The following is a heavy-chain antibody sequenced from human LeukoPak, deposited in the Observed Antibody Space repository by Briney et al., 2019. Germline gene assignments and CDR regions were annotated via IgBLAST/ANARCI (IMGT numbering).Heavy chain of an antibody. CDR1: GFTFSSYG. CDR3: AKRNIGNYYYYMDV. V-gene: IGHV3-30*18. CDR2: ISYDGSNK. D-gene: IGHD1/OR15-1a*01. J-gene: IGHJ6*03. Sequence: PGGSLRLSCAAPGFTFSSYGINWVRQGPGKGLEWVAAISYDGSNKYYADSVKGRFTISRDNSKNTLYPQMNSLRAEDTAVYYCAKRNIGNYYYYMDVWGKGTTVTVSS.